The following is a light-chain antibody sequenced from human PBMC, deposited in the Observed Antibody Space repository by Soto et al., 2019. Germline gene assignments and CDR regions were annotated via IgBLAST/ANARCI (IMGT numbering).Light chain of an antibody. CDR2: GAS. J-gene: IGKJ4*01. CDR3: QQYVSSPLT. V-gene: IGKV3-20*01. Sequence: EIVLTQSPGTLSLSPGERAILSCRASQSVSSNYLAWYQQKPGQAPRLLIYGASSRATGIPDRFSGSGSGTDFTLTISRLEPEDFAVYYCQQYVSSPLTFGGGTKVDIK. CDR1: QSVSSNY.